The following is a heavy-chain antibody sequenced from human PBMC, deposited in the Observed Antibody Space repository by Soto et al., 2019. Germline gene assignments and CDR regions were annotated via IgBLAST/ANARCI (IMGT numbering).Heavy chain of an antibody. D-gene: IGHD2-8*02. CDR2: INPDSGAT. J-gene: IGHJ4*02. CDR3: ARGDYGTGGYPFPYFDY. Sequence: HEHLVQSGAEVKRPGASLKVSCKASGYSFTGYYIHWVRQAPGQGLEWMGWINPDSGATNYAQNFQGRVTLTSDTSISTDYMDLTSLTSDDTAVYYCARGDYGTGGYPFPYFDYWGQGTLVIVSS. V-gene: IGHV1-2*02. CDR1: GYSFTGYY.